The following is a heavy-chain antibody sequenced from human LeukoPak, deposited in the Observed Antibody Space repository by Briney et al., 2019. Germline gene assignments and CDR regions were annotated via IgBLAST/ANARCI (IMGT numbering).Heavy chain of an antibody. J-gene: IGHJ6*02. Sequence: PGGSLRLSCAAAGFTFSCYARRWVRQAPGGGLGWVLAITGSGSRTYSAESVKGRFTICRENSKNTLYMQMKSLRAEDTAVYYCAKWLLSARGMEVWGQGTTVTVSS. CDR3: AKWLLSARGMEV. V-gene: IGHV3-23*01. CDR2: ITGSGSRT. CDR1: GFTFSCYA. D-gene: IGHD2-15*01.